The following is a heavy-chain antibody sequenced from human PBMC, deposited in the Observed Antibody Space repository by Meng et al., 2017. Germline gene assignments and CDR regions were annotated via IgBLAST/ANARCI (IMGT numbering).Heavy chain of an antibody. D-gene: IGHD3-3*01. CDR2: ISAYNGNT. CDR3: ARDPYYDFWSGYQPAQNWFDP. J-gene: IGHJ5*02. CDR1: GYTFTSYG. V-gene: IGHV1-18*01. Sequence: GGSLRLSCKASGYTFTSYGISWVRQAPGQGLEWMGWISAYNGNTNYAQKLQGRVTMTTDTSTSTAYMELRSLRSDDTAVYYCARDPYYDFWSGYQPAQNWFDPWGQGTLVTVSS.